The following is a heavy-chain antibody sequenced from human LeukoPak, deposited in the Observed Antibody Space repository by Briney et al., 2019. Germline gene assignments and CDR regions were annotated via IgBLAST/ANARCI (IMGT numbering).Heavy chain of an antibody. CDR1: GFTFSTYA. Sequence: PGGSLRLSCEASGFTFSTYAMNCVRQAPGKGLEWVSYTSTSGSTLYSADSVRGRFTISRDNAKNSLYLQMNSLRAEDTAVYYCARGIYYFDYCGQGTLVTVSS. CDR2: TSTSGSTL. V-gene: IGHV3-48*03. CDR3: ARGIYYFDY. J-gene: IGHJ4*02.